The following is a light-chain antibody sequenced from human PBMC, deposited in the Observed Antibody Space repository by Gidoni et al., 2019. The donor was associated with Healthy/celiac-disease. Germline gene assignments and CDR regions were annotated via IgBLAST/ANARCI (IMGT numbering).Light chain of an antibody. J-gene: IGKJ4*01. CDR2: GAS. Sequence: DIVMTQSPATLSVSPGERATLSCKASQSVSSNLTWYQQKPGQAPKLLIYGASNRATGIPARFSGSGSGTDFTLTISSLQSEDFAVYYCQQYNNWPLTFGGGTKVEIK. CDR3: QQYNNWPLT. CDR1: QSVSSN. V-gene: IGKV3-15*01.